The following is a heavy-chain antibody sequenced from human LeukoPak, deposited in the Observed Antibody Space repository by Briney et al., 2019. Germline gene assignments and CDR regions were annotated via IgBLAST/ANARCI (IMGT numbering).Heavy chain of an antibody. D-gene: IGHD1-26*01. CDR3: ARGISGSGSYGHFDY. CDR2: INHRGST. CDR1: GGSFSGYY. Sequence: SETLSLTCAVYGGSFSGYYWNWIRQPPGKGLEGIGEINHRGSTNYNPSLKSRVTISVDTSKNQFSLKLNSVTAADTAIYYCARGISGSGSYGHFDYWGQGILVTVSS. V-gene: IGHV4-34*01. J-gene: IGHJ4*02.